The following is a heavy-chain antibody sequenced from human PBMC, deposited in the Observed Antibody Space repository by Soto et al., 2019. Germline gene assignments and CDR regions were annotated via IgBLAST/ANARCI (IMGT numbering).Heavy chain of an antibody. Sequence: QVQLVQSGAAVKKPGSSVKVSCKASGGTFSSYAISWVRQAPGQGLEWMGGIIPIFGTANYAQKFQGRVTITADESTSTAYMELSSLRAEDTAVYYCARGGDAVAGERYVFDYWGQGTLVTVSS. J-gene: IGHJ4*02. V-gene: IGHV1-69*01. CDR2: IIPIFGTA. CDR3: ARGGDAVAGERYVFDY. CDR1: GGTFSSYA. D-gene: IGHD6-19*01.